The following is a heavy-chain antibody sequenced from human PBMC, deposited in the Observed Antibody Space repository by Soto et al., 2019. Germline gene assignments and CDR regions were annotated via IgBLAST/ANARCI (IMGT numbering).Heavy chain of an antibody. CDR3: ARGYCSGGSCYPIDHWFDP. CDR1: GGSISSYY. J-gene: IGHJ5*02. CDR2: IYYSGST. Sequence: QVQLQESGPGLVKPSETLSLTCTVSGGSISSYYWSWIRQPPGKGLEWIGYIYYSGSTNYNPSLKSRVTISVDTSKNQFSLKLSSVTAADTAVYYCARGYCSGGSCYPIDHWFDPWGQGTLVTVSS. D-gene: IGHD2-15*01. V-gene: IGHV4-59*01.